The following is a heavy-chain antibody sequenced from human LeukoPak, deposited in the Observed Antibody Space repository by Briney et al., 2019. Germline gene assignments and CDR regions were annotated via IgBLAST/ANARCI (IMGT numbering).Heavy chain of an antibody. D-gene: IGHD1-26*01. Sequence: ASVKVSCKASGYTFSDYYLHWVRQAPGQGLEWMGWINPSSGGTKYVQKFQGRVTMTRDTSISTGYMELSRLRSDDTAVYYCARPIRGSYVEDAFDMWGQGTMVTVSA. J-gene: IGHJ3*02. V-gene: IGHV1-2*02. CDR2: INPSSGGT. CDR3: ARPIRGSYVEDAFDM. CDR1: GYTFSDYY.